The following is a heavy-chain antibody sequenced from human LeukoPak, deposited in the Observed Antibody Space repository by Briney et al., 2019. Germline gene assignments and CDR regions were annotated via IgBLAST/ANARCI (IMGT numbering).Heavy chain of an antibody. V-gene: IGHV4-4*02. D-gene: IGHD3-22*01. CDR2: IYHSGST. CDR3: ARYYYDSSGPGVNAFDI. J-gene: IGHJ3*02. Sequence: SETLSLTCAVSGGSISSSNWWSWVRQPPGKGLEWIGEIYHSGSTNYNPSLKSRVTISVDKSKNQFSLKLSSVTAADTAVYYCARYYYDSSGPGVNAFDIWGQGTMVTVSS. CDR1: GGSISSSNW.